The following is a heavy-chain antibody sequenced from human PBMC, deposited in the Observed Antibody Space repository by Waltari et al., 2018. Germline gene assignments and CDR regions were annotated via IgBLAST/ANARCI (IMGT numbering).Heavy chain of an antibody. D-gene: IGHD1-26*01. J-gene: IGHJ4*02. CDR1: GGSISSYY. CDR2: LYYRGST. Sequence: QVQLQESGPGLVKPSETLSLTCTVSGGSISSYYWSWIRQPPGKGLEWIGYLYYRGSTNYNPALKSRVTISVDTSKNQFSLKLSAVTAADTAVYYWASGVGATIYYFDYWGQGTLVTVSS. CDR3: ASGVGATIYYFDY. V-gene: IGHV4-59*01.